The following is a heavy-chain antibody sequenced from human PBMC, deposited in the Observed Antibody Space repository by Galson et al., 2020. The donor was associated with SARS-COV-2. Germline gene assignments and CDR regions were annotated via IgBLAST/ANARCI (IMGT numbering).Heavy chain of an antibody. CDR1: GFTFSSYS. V-gene: IGHV3-53*04. CDR2: IYSGGST. J-gene: IGHJ3*02. CDR3: ARDLMWGLDI. D-gene: IGHD3-16*01. Sequence: TGGSLRLSCAASGFTFSSYSMNWVRQAPGKGLEWVSVIYSGGSTYYADSVKGRFTISRHNSKNTLYLQMNSLRAEDTAVYYCARDLMWGLDIWGQGTMVTVSS.